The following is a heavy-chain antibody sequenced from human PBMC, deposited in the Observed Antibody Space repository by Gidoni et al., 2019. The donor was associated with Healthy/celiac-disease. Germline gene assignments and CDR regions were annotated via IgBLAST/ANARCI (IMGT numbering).Heavy chain of an antibody. J-gene: IGHJ3*02. CDR2: ISYDGSNK. D-gene: IGHD3-10*01. CDR3: ARDRGRDGSVEDI. Sequence: QVQLVESGGGVVQPGRSLRLSWADSGFTFSSYAMHWVRQAPGKGLEWVAVISYDGSNKYYADSVKGRFTISRDNSKNTLYLQMNSLRAEDTAVYYCARDRGRDGSVEDIWGQGTMVTVSS. CDR1: GFTFSSYA. V-gene: IGHV3-30*04.